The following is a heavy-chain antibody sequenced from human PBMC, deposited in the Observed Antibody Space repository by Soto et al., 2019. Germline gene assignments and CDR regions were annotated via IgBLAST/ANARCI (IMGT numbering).Heavy chain of an antibody. D-gene: IGHD3-10*01. J-gene: IGHJ4*02. V-gene: IGHV1-69*02. Sequence: QVQLVQSGAEVKKPGSSVKVSCKASGDTFSFYSINWVRQAPGLGLEWMGRINPILRMSNYAQRFQGRVTMTADKSTSTAYMERISLRAEDTAMYYCASSYGSGYRAFDYWGQGALVTVSS. CDR2: INPILRMS. CDR3: ASSYGSGYRAFDY. CDR1: GDTFSFYS.